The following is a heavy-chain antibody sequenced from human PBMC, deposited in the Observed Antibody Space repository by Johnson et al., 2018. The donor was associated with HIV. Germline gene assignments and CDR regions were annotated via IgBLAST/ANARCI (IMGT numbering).Heavy chain of an antibody. CDR2: ISYDGSNK. D-gene: IGHD1-26*01. Sequence: QVQLVESGGGVVQPGGSLRLSCAASGFTFSSYGMHWVRQAPGKGLEWVAVISYDGSNKYYADSVKGRFTISRDNSKNTVYLQMSGLRSEDTAIYYCAREGSGSYQIWGQGTMVTVSS. CDR1: GFTFSSYG. J-gene: IGHJ3*02. V-gene: IGHV3-30*19. CDR3: AREGSGSYQI.